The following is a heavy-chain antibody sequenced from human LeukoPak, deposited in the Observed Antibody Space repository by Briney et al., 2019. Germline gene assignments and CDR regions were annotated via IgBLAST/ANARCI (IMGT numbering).Heavy chain of an antibody. CDR1: GVSFSGYY. V-gene: IGHV4-34*01. D-gene: IGHD1-26*01. Sequence: KPSETLSLTCAVYGVSFSGYYWSWLRQPPGKGLEWIGEINHSGSTNYNPSLKSRVTISVDTSKNQFSLKLSSVTAADTAVYYCARSGLRRWEYDYWGQGTLVTVSS. J-gene: IGHJ4*02. CDR3: ARSGLRRWEYDY. CDR2: INHSGST.